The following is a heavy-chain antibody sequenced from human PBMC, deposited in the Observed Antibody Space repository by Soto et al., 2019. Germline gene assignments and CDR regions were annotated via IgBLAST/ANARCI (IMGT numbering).Heavy chain of an antibody. D-gene: IGHD7-27*01. Sequence: SVTVSCQASGYTFSSYAMHWVRQAPGQRLEWMGWTNAGYGNTKSSQKFQDRVTISRDTSASTAYMELTSLRSEDTAVYYCARDTGDGTFDFWGQGTLGTVSS. CDR3: ARDTGDGTFDF. J-gene: IGHJ4*02. CDR1: GYTFSSYA. CDR2: TNAGYGNT. V-gene: IGHV1-3*01.